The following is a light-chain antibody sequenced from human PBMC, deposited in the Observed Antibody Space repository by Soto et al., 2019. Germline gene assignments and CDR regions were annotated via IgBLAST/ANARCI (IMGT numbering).Light chain of an antibody. CDR2: KES. CDR3: QQYNSWYT. CDR1: QSISSW. V-gene: IGKV1-5*03. J-gene: IGKJ2*01. Sequence: DIQMTQSPSTLSASVGDRVTITCRASQSISSWLAWYQQKPGKAPKFLIYKESSLESGVPSRFSGSGSGTEFTLTISSLQPDDFATYYCQQYNSWYTFGQGTKLEIK.